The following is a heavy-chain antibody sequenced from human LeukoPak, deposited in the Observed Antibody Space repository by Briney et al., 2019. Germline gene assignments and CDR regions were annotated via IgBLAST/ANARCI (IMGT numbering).Heavy chain of an antibody. V-gene: IGHV3-20*04. Sequence: GGSLRLSCAASGFTFDDYGMSWVRQAPGKGLEWVCAINWNGVTTGYADSVRGRFTISRDSAKNSLYLQMNSLRAEDTGFYYCAKDRGRGYYSLDFWGQGTLVTVSP. J-gene: IGHJ4*02. CDR1: GFTFDDYG. CDR2: INWNGVTT. CDR3: AKDRGRGYYSLDF. D-gene: IGHD3-22*01.